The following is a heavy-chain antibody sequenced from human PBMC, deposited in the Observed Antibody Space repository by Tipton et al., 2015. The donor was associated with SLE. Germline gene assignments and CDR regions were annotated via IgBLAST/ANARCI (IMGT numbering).Heavy chain of an antibody. J-gene: IGHJ4*02. V-gene: IGHV4-39*07. CDR3: ARDPVPTGAVAH. Sequence: LRLSCTVSGGSISSSSYYWGWIRQPPGKGLEWIGSIYYSGSTYYNPSLKSRVTISVDTSKNQFSLKLSSVTAADTAVYYCARDPVPTGAVAHWGQGTLVTVSS. D-gene: IGHD6-19*01. CDR2: IYYSGST. CDR1: GGSISSSSYY.